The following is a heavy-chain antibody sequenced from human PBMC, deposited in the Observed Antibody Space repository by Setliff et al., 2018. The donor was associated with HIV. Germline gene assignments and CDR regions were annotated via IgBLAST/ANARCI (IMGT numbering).Heavy chain of an antibody. CDR3: ARDAGYIGTSWNY. CDR2: VIPGLGIA. J-gene: IGHJ4*02. Sequence: GASVKVSCKASGGTFSSYRISWVRQAPGQGLEYMGGVIPGLGIAYYAQRFQGRVTITADESTSTVYMVLSSLRSEDTAMYYCARDAGYIGTSWNYWGQGTLVTVSS. D-gene: IGHD5-12*01. V-gene: IGHV1-69*10. CDR1: GGTFSSYR.